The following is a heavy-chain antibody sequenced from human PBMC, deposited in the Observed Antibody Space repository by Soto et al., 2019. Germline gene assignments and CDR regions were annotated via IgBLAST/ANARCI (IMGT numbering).Heavy chain of an antibody. D-gene: IGHD2-2*01. CDR2: IGESGTPT. CDR1: GFTFSSYA. J-gene: IGHJ6*02. V-gene: IGHV3-23*01. Sequence: EVQLLESGGGLVQPGGSLRHSCAASGFTFSSYAMKWVRQAPGNGLEWVSLIGESGTPTYYADSVKGRFTISRDNSGNTLFLEMYSLRAEDTAVYYCARYIPGVRYYGMDVWGQGTTVTVSS. CDR3: ARYIPGVRYYGMDV.